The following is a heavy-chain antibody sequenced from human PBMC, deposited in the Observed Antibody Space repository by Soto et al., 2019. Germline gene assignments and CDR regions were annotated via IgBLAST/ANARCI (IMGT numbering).Heavy chain of an antibody. CDR3: ARQAVAAYDAFDI. D-gene: IGHD6-19*01. V-gene: IGHV4-59*01. CDR1: GGSISSYY. CDR2: IYYSGST. J-gene: IGHJ3*02. Sequence: SETLSLTCTVSGGSISSYYWSWIRQPPGKGLEWIGYIYYSGSTNYNPSLKSRVTISVDTSKNQFSLKLSSVTAADTAVYYCARQAVAAYDAFDIWGQGTMVTVSS.